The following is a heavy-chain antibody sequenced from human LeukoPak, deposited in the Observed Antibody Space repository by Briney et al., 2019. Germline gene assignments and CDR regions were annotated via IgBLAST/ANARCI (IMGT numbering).Heavy chain of an antibody. CDR3: ARQDTARDAFDI. CDR1: GYTLTIYA. CDR2: INAGNGNT. V-gene: IGHV1-3*01. D-gene: IGHD6-6*01. Sequence: ASVTVSFTSSGYTLTIYAVHWVRQAPGQRLEWMGWINAGNGNTKYSQKFQGRVTITRDTSASTAYMELSSLRSEDTAVYYCARQDTARDAFDIWGQGTMVTVSS. J-gene: IGHJ3*02.